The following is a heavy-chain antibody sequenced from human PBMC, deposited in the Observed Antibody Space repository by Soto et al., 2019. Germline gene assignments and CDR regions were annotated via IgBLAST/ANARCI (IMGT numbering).Heavy chain of an antibody. V-gene: IGHV4-39*01. D-gene: IGHD3-22*01. Sequence: SETLSLTCTVSGGSISSSSYYWGWIRQPPGKGLEWIGSIYYSGSTCYNPSLKSRVTISVDTSKNQFSLKLSSVTAADTAVYYCASAARIYYDSSGYYYAAFDIWGQGTMVTVSS. CDR3: ASAARIYYDSSGYYYAAFDI. CDR1: GGSISSSSYY. J-gene: IGHJ3*02. CDR2: IYYSGST.